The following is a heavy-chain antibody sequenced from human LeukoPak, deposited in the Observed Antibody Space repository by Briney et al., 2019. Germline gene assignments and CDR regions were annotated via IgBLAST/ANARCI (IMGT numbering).Heavy chain of an antibody. V-gene: IGHV3-20*04. J-gene: IGHJ6*03. Sequence: GGSLRLSCAASGFTFYDYGMSRVRHAPGKGLEWVSGINWNGGSTGYADSVKGRFTISRDNAKNSLYLQMNSLRAEDTALYYCARAGIIVVPAAMRGYYYYMDVWGKGATVTVSS. CDR3: ARAGIIVVPAAMRGYYYYMDV. D-gene: IGHD2-2*01. CDR2: INWNGGST. CDR1: GFTFYDYG.